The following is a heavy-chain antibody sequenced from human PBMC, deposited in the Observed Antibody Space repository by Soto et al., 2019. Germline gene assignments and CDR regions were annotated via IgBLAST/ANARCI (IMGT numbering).Heavy chain of an antibody. V-gene: IGHV2-5*02. CDR1: GFSLSTSGVG. D-gene: IGHD5-12*01. CDR3: AHRRSGYSGYAYFDY. CDR2: IYWDDDK. Sequence: QITLKESGPTLVKPTQTLTLTCTFSGFSLSTSGVGVGWIRQPPGKALEWLALIYWDDDKRYSPSLKSRLTIIKDTSKNQVVLTRTNMDPVDTATYYCAHRRSGYSGYAYFDYWGQGTLVTVSS. J-gene: IGHJ4*02.